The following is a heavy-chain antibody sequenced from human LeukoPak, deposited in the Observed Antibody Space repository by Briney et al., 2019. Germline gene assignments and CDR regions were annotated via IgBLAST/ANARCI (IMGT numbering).Heavy chain of an antibody. D-gene: IGHD6-19*01. V-gene: IGHV3-53*01. CDR1: GFTVSSNY. Sequence: GGSLRLSCAASGFTVSSNYMSWVRQAPGKGLEWVSVIYSGGSTYYADSVKGRFTISRDNSKNTLYLQMNSLRAEDTAVYYCAKDEAVAGIRNDQWGQGTLVTVSP. CDR3: AKDEAVAGIRNDQ. CDR2: IYSGGST. J-gene: IGHJ4*02.